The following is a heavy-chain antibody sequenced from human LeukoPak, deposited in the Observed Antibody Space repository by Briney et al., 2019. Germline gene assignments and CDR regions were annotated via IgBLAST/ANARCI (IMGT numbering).Heavy chain of an antibody. CDR3: AKGHYYGSGSLDY. D-gene: IGHD3-10*01. V-gene: IGHV3-74*01. CDR1: GFNFASNW. Sequence: GGSLRLSCAASGFNFASNWMHWVRQTPGKGLMWVSRINSGGSGTSYADSVEGRFTISRDNSKNTLYLQMNSLRAEDTAVYYCAKGHYYGSGSLDYWGQGTLVTVSS. J-gene: IGHJ4*02. CDR2: INSGGSGT.